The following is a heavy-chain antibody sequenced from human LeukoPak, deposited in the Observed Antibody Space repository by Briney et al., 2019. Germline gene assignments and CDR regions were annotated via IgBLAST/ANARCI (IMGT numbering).Heavy chain of an antibody. D-gene: IGHD6-19*01. CDR1: GFTFSSYA. CDR2: ISYDGSNK. J-gene: IGHJ1*01. V-gene: IGHV3-30-3*01. Sequence: PGGSLRLSCAASGFTFSSYAMHWVRQAPGKGLEWVAVISYDGSNKYYADSVKGRFTISRDNSKNTLYLQMNSLRAEDTAVYYCARGGPVAATHKYFQHWGQGTLVTVSS. CDR3: ARGGPVAATHKYFQH.